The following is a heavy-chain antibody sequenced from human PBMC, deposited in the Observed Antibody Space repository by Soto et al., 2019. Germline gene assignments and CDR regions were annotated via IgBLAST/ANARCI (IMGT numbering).Heavy chain of an antibody. J-gene: IGHJ4*02. V-gene: IGHV3-7*05. CDR1: GFTFSSYW. Sequence: GGSLRLSCAASGFTFSSYWMSWVRQAPGKGLEWVANIKQDGSEKYYVDSVKGRFTISRDNAKNSLYLQMNSLRAEDTAVYYCAREFGLLPFDVWYFDYWGQGTLVTVSS. D-gene: IGHD3-22*01. CDR2: IKQDGSEK. CDR3: AREFGLLPFDVWYFDY.